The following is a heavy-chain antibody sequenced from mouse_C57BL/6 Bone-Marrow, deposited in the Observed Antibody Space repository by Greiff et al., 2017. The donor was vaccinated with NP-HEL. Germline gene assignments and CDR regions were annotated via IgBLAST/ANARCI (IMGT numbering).Heavy chain of an antibody. J-gene: IGHJ1*03. Sequence: EVKLVESGGGLVQPGGSMKLSCVASGFTFSNYWMNWVRQSPEKGLEWVAQIRLKSDNYATHYAESVQGRFTISRDDSKSSVDLQMNNLRAEDTGIYYCTGFYYGSSYPYWYFDVWGTGTTVTVSS. D-gene: IGHD1-1*01. CDR3: TGFYYGSSYPYWYFDV. CDR2: IRLKSDNYAT. V-gene: IGHV6-3*01. CDR1: GFTFSNYW.